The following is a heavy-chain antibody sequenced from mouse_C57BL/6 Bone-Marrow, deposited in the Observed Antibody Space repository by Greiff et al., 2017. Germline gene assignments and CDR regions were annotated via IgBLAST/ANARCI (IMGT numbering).Heavy chain of an antibody. J-gene: IGHJ1*03. Sequence: QVQLKESGPELVKPGASVKLSCKASGYTFTSYDINWVKQRPGQGLEWIGWIYPRDGSTKYNEKFKGKATLTVDTSSSTAYMELYSLTSKDSAVYFGARLEVGGSSVDWYFDVWGTGTTVTVSA. CDR1: GYTFTSYD. V-gene: IGHV1-85*01. CDR2: IYPRDGST. D-gene: IGHD1-1*01. CDR3: ARLEVGGSSVDWYFDV.